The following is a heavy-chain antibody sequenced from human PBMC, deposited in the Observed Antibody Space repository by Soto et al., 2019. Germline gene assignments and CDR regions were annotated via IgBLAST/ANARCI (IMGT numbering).Heavy chain of an antibody. CDR2: MNPNSGNT. J-gene: IGHJ4*02. D-gene: IGHD6-19*01. V-gene: IGHV1-8*01. Sequence: ASVKVSCKASGYTFTSYDINWVRQATGQGLEWMGWMNPNSGNTGYAQKFQGRVTMTRNTSISTAYMELSSLRSEDTAVYYCARGHGSSGWYGVYFDYWGQGTLVTVSS. CDR1: GYTFTSYD. CDR3: ARGHGSSGWYGVYFDY.